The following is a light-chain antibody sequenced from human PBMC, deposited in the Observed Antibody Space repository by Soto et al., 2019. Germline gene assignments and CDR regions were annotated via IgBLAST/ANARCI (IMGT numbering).Light chain of an antibody. CDR2: AAS. CDR1: QNIRTY. V-gene: IGKV1-39*01. Sequence: DIQMTQSPSSLSASVGGSVTITCRASQNIRTYVNWYQQKPGKAPKLLISAASSLQSGVPSRFSGRGSGTNFIFTISGLQPEDFATYYCQLSDSSLTFGQGTKVDIK. CDR3: QLSDSSLT. J-gene: IGKJ1*01.